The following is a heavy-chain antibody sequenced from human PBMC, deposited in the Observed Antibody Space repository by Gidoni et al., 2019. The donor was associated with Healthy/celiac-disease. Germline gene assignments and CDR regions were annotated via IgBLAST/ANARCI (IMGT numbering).Heavy chain of an antibody. D-gene: IGHD2-15*01. Sequence: QVQLVQSGAEVKKPGSSVKVSCKASGGTFSSYAISWVRQAPGQGLEWMGGIIPIFGTANYAQKFQGRVTITADKSTSTAYMELSSLRSEDTAVYYCARTLGYCSGGSCYSVGIYYYYGMDVWGQGTTVTVSS. CDR2: IIPIFGTA. J-gene: IGHJ6*02. CDR3: ARTLGYCSGGSCYSVGIYYYYGMDV. CDR1: GGTFSSYA. V-gene: IGHV1-69*06.